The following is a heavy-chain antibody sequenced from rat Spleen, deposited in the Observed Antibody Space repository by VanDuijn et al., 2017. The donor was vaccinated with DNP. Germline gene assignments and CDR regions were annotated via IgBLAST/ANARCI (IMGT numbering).Heavy chain of an antibody. D-gene: IGHD1-12*03. CDR3: ARGNDGFFPNWYFDF. Sequence: EVQLRESGPGLVKPSQSLSLTCSVTGFSITSKYWAWIRKLPGDKMEWTGYIDYSGNTGYNPSLRGRISITRDTSKNQFFLHLNSISSEDTAIYYCARGNDGFFPNWYFDFWGPGTMVTESS. J-gene: IGHJ1*01. V-gene: IGHV3-1*01. CDR2: IDYSGNT. CDR1: GFSITSKY.